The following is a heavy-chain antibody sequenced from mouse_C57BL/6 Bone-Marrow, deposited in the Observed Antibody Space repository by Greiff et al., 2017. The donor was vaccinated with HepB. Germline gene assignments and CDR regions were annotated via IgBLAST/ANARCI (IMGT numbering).Heavy chain of an antibody. J-gene: IGHJ3*01. V-gene: IGHV5-6*01. CDR2: ISSGGSYT. CDR1: GFTFSSYG. Sequence: EVQLVESGGDLVKPGGSLKLSCAASGFTFSSYGMSWVRQTPDKRLEWVATISSGGSYTYYPDSVKGRFTISRDNAKNTLYRQRSSLKSEDTAMYYCARRAGAYWGQGTLVTVSA. CDR3: ARRAGAY.